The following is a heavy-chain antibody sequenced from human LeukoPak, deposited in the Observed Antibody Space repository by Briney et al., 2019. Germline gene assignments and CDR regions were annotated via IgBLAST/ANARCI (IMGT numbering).Heavy chain of an antibody. CDR2: IIPIFGTT. CDR3: ARRDSSEVAEYFQH. V-gene: IGHV1-69*05. Sequence: SVTVSCKASGGIFSSYAISWVRRAPGQGREWMGGIIPIFGTTNKAQKFQGRVTVTTDESTSTAYMELSSLRSEDTAVYYCARRDSSEVAEYFQHWGQGTLVTVSS. J-gene: IGHJ1*01. D-gene: IGHD3-22*01. CDR1: GGIFSSYA.